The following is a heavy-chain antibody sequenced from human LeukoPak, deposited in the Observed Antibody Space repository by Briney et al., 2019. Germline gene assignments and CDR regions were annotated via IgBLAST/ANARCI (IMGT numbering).Heavy chain of an antibody. Sequence: PSETLSLTCAVYGGSFSGYYWSWLRQPPGKGLEWIGEINHSGSTNYNPSLKSRVTISVDTSKNQFSLKLSSVTAADTAVYYCARGIYYGSGSYIDYWGQGTLVTVSS. CDR3: ARGIYYGSGSYIDY. CDR2: INHSGST. V-gene: IGHV4-34*01. CDR1: GGSFSGYY. J-gene: IGHJ4*02. D-gene: IGHD3-10*01.